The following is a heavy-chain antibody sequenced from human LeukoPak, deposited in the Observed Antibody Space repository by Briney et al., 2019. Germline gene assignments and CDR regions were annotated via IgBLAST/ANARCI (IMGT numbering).Heavy chain of an antibody. CDR3: AKRRIQLWFFDY. Sequence: PGGSLRLSCAASGFTFSSCAMSWVRQAPGKGLEWVSAISGSGGSTYYADSVKGRFTISRDNSKNTLYLQMNSLRAEDTAVYYCAKRRIQLWFFDYWGQGTLVTVSS. V-gene: IGHV3-23*01. D-gene: IGHD5-18*01. CDR1: GFTFSSCA. CDR2: ISGSGGST. J-gene: IGHJ4*02.